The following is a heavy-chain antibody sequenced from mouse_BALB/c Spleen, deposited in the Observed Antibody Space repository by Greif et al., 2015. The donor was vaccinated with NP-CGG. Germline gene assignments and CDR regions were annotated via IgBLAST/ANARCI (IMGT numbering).Heavy chain of an antibody. CDR1: GYSFTSYY. CDR3: ARSITTGFAY. Sequence: QVQLQQSGPELVKPGASVKIPCKASGYSFTSYYIHWVKQRPGQGLEWIGWIFPGSGNTKYNEKFKGKATLTADTSSSTAYMQLSSLTSEDSAVYFCARSITTGFAYWGQGTLVTVSA. D-gene: IGHD2-4*01. V-gene: IGHV1-66*01. CDR2: IFPGSGNT. J-gene: IGHJ3*01.